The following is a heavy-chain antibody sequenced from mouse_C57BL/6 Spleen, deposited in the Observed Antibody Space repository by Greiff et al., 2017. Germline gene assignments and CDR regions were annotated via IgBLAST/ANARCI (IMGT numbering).Heavy chain of an antibody. CDR2: ISDGGSYT. CDR3: ARDRGDGYYGY. V-gene: IGHV5-4*01. Sequence: EVQVVESGGGLVKPGGSLKLSCAASGFTFSSYAMSWVRQTPEKRLEWVATISDGGSYTYYPDNVKGRFTISRDNAKNNLYLQMSHLKSEDTAMYYCARDRGDGYYGYWGQGTTLTVSS. D-gene: IGHD2-3*01. J-gene: IGHJ2*01. CDR1: GFTFSSYA.